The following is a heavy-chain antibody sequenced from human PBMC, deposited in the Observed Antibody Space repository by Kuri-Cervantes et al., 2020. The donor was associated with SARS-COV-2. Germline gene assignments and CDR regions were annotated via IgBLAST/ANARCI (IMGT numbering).Heavy chain of an antibody. CDR1: GFTVSGNY. CDR3: ARDLGGVSGPFDY. D-gene: IGHD3-16*01. J-gene: IGHJ4*02. Sequence: GESLKISCAASGFTVSGNYMSWVRQAPGKGLEWLSVIYTGDKTYYADSVKGRFTISRDNSKNTVYLQMNSLRAEDTAVYYCARDLGGVSGPFDYWGQGTLVTVSS. V-gene: IGHV3-53*01. CDR2: IYTGDKT.